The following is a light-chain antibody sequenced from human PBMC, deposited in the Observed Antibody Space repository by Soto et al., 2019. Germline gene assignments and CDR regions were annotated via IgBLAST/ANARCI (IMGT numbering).Light chain of an antibody. Sequence: IQMPPCPSSLSASIGDRVTIPCXASQTISSWLAWYQQKPGKAPKLLIYKASTLKSGVPSRFSGSGSGTDFTLTISNLQPEDFATYYCQQSYSTLPITFGQGTRLEI. V-gene: IGKV1-5*03. CDR2: KAS. CDR3: QQSYSTLPIT. J-gene: IGKJ5*01. CDR1: QTISSW.